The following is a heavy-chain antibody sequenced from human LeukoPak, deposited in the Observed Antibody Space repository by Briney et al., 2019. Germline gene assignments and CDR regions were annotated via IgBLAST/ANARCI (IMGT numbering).Heavy chain of an antibody. D-gene: IGHD4/OR15-4a*01. J-gene: IGHJ3*02. CDR1: GGSIRSYY. CDR2: FYYSGSP. CDR3: AREGAATSNAFDI. V-gene: IGHV4-59*01. Sequence: SETLSLTCIVSGGSIRSYYWSWIRQPPGKGLEWIGYFYYSGSPNYNPSLKSRVTISVDTSKNQFSLKLSSVTAADTAVYYCAREGAATSNAFDIWGQGTMVIVSS.